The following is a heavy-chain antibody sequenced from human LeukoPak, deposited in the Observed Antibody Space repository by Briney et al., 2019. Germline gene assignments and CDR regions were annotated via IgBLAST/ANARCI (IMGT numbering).Heavy chain of an antibody. V-gene: IGHV3-23*01. Sequence: GGSLRLSCAVSGFMFSNYAMTWVRQAPGKGLEWVSTITDSGDSTYYADSVKGRFSISRDNSKNTLYLQMNSLRAEDTAAYYCAKVPSEEGYSGYDRLPDYYYYMDVWGKGTTVTVSS. CDR3: AKVPSEEGYSGYDRLPDYYYYMDV. CDR2: ITDSGDST. D-gene: IGHD5-12*01. J-gene: IGHJ6*03. CDR1: GFMFSNYA.